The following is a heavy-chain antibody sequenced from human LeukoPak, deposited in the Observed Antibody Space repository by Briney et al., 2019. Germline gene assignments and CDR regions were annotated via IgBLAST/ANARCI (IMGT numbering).Heavy chain of an antibody. CDR3: ARAHEQQVYYGMGV. CDR2: INHSGST. J-gene: IGHJ6*02. V-gene: IGHV4-34*01. CDR1: GGSFSGYY. D-gene: IGHD6-13*01. Sequence: SETLSLTCAVYGGSFSGYYWSWIRRPPGKGLEWIGEINHSGSTNYNPSLKSRVTISVDTSKNQFSVKVISVTAADTAVYYCARAHEQQVYYGMGVWGQGTTVTVSS.